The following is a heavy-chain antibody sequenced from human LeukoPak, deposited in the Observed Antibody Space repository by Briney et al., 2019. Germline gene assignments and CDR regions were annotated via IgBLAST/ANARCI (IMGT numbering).Heavy chain of an antibody. CDR1: GGSISSGGYY. Sequence: SSETLSLTCTVSGGSISSGGYYWSWIRQHPGKGLEWIGYIYYSGSTYYNPSPKSRVTISVDKSKNQFSLKLRSVTAADTAVYYCARDREEYCSHSTCYFGWFDPWGQGILVTVSS. D-gene: IGHD2/OR15-2a*01. V-gene: IGHV4-31*03. CDR2: IYYSGST. J-gene: IGHJ5*02. CDR3: ARDREEYCSHSTCYFGWFDP.